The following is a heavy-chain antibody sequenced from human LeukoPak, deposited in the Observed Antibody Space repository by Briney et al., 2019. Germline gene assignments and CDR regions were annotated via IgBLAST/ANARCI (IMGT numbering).Heavy chain of an antibody. Sequence: PGGSLRLSCAASGFTFSSYGMHWVRQAPGKGLEWVAVISYDGSNKYYADSVKGRFTIFRDNSKNTLYLQMNSLRAEDTAVYYCAKGQAVADDDYWGQGTLVTVSS. CDR2: ISYDGSNK. V-gene: IGHV3-30*18. J-gene: IGHJ4*02. D-gene: IGHD6-19*01. CDR3: AKGQAVADDDY. CDR1: GFTFSSYG.